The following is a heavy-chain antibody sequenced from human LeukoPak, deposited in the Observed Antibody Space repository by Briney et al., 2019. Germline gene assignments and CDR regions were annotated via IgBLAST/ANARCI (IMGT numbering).Heavy chain of an antibody. CDR1: GGSISSSSYY. CDR3: ARYPSTGVDRAFDI. J-gene: IGHJ3*02. V-gene: IGHV4-39*01. CDR2: IYYSGST. D-gene: IGHD1-14*01. Sequence: KPSETLSLTCTVFGGSISSSSYYWGWIRQPPGKGLEWIGSIYYSGSTYYNPSLKSRVTISVDTSKNQFSLRLSSVTGADTAVYYCARYPSTGVDRAFDIWGQVTMVTVSS.